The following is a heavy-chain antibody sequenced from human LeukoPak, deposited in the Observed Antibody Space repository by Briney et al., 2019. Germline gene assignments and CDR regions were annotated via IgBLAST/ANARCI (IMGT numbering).Heavy chain of an antibody. J-gene: IGHJ4*02. V-gene: IGHV4-59*01. Sequence: PSETLSLTCTVSGGSISSYYWSWIRQPPGKGLEWIGYIFYSGSTNYNPSLKSRVTISVDTSKNQFSLKLSSVTAADTAVYYCXREYCSSTSCHNQAFDYWGQGTLVTVSS. D-gene: IGHD2-2*01. CDR3: XREYCSSTSCHNQAFDY. CDR2: IFYSGST. CDR1: GGSISSYY.